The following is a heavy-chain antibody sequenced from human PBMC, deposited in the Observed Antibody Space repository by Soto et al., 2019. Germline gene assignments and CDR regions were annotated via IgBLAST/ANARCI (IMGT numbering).Heavy chain of an antibody. CDR1: GGTFSSYA. CDR3: ARGGPKAAGYYYGMDV. J-gene: IGHJ6*02. D-gene: IGHD2-15*01. CDR2: IIPIFGTA. Sequence: AVKVSCKASGGTFSSYAISWVRQAPGQGLEWMGGIIPIFGTANYAQKFQGRVTITADKSTSTAYMELSSLRSEDTAVYYCARGGPKAAGYYYGMDVWGQGTTVTVSS. V-gene: IGHV1-69*06.